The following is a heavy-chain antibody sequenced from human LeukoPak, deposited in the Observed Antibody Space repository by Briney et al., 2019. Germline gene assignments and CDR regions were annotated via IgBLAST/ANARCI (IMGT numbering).Heavy chain of an antibody. D-gene: IGHD5-12*01. J-gene: IGHJ4*02. CDR1: GFTFRTYW. Sequence: PGGSLRLSCAASGFTFRTYWMNWVRQAPGKGLEWVANINEDGSDKYYVDSVKGRFTISRDNSKNTLYLQMNSLRAEDTAVYYCASRFHMVATDPPGGVQNWGQGTLVTVSS. V-gene: IGHV3-7*01. CDR2: INEDGSDK. CDR3: ASRFHMVATDPPGGVQN.